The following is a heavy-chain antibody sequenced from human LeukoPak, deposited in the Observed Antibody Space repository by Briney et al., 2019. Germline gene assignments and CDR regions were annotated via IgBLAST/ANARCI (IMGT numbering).Heavy chain of an antibody. CDR1: GYTFTSYG. J-gene: IGHJ4*02. V-gene: IGHV1-18*01. CDR3: ARDDTYYYDSSGCQRSDY. CDR2: ISAYNGNT. D-gene: IGHD3-22*01. Sequence: ASVKVSCKASGYTFTSYGISWVRQAPGQGLEWMGWISAYNGNTNYAQKLQGRVTMTTDTSTSTAYMELRSLRSDDTAVYYCARDDTYYYDSSGCQRSDYWGQGTLVTVSS.